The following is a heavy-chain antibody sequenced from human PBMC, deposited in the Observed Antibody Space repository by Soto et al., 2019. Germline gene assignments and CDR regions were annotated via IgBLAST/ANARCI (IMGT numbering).Heavy chain of an antibody. CDR2: VYRSGIT. Sequence: PSETLSLTCRLSCASVNSETHFRSWIRQAPGKGLEWIGYVYRSGITNSNPALKGRVFVSADKPRNQFSLTLDSVTAADTAVYYCAREDMSGTYYFDYWGPGIQVTVSS. D-gene: IGHD1-26*01. V-gene: IGHV4-61*01. J-gene: IGHJ4*02. CDR3: AREDMSGTYYFDY. CDR1: CASVNSETHF.